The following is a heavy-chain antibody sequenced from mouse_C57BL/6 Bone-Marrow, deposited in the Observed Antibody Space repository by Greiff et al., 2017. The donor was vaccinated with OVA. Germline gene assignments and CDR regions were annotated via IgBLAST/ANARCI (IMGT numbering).Heavy chain of an antibody. J-gene: IGHJ2*01. V-gene: IGHV3-8*01. Sequence: EVKVIESGPGLAKPSQTLSLTCSVTGYSITSDYWNWIRQFPGNKLEYMGYISYSGSTYYNPSLTSRISITRDTSKNQYYLQLTSVTTEDTATYYCARWGLRRGYFDYWGQGTTLTVSS. CDR1: GYSITSDY. D-gene: IGHD2-4*01. CDR2: ISYSGST. CDR3: ARWGLRRGYFDY.